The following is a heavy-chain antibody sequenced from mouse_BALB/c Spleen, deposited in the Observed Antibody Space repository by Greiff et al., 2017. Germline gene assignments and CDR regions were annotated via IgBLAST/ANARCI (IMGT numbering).Heavy chain of an antibody. CDR3: ARGVGYGLDY. Sequence: DVKLQESGPGLVKPSQSLSLTCTVTGYSITSDYAWNWIRQFPGNKLEWMGYISYSGSTSYNPSLKSRISITRDTSKNQFFLQLNSVTTEDTATYYCARGVGYGLDYWGQGTTLTVSS. J-gene: IGHJ2*01. D-gene: IGHD1-1*02. CDR1: GYSITSDYA. CDR2: ISYSGST. V-gene: IGHV3-2*02.